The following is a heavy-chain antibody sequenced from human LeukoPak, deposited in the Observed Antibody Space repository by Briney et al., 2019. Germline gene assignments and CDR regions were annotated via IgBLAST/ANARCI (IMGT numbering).Heavy chain of an antibody. CDR2: IYPGDSDT. CDR3: ARMRGYCSGGSCYPSVGAFDI. D-gene: IGHD2-15*01. J-gene: IGHJ3*02. CDR1: GYSFTSYW. Sequence: GESLKISCKGSGYSFTSYWIGWVRQMPGKGLKWMGIIYPGDSDTRYSPSFQGQVTISADKSISTAYLQWSSLKASDTAMYYCARMRGYCSGGSCYPSVGAFDIWGQGTMVTVSS. V-gene: IGHV5-51*01.